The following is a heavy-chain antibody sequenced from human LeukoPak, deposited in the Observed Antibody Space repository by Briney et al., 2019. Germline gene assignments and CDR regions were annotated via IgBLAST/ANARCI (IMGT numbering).Heavy chain of an antibody. V-gene: IGHV4-34*01. Sequence: PSETLSLTCAVYGGSFSGYTWSCIRQPPGKGLEWSGEINHSGNTNYNPSLKSRVTISVDTSKHQISRKLSSATAADTAVYYRARGRGSSWYYYYYGMDVWGQGTTVTVSS. D-gene: IGHD6-13*01. J-gene: IGHJ6*02. CDR2: INHSGNT. CDR3: ARGRGSSWYYYYYGMDV. CDR1: GGSFSGYT.